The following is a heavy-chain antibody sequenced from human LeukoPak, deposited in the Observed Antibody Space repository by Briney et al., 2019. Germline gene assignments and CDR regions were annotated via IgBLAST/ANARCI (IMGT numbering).Heavy chain of an antibody. CDR2: ISGSGGST. J-gene: IGHJ4*02. V-gene: IGHV3-23*01. CDR3: AKVVDYDILTGYYSD. Sequence: RGSLRLSCAASGFTFSSYAMSWVRQAPGKGLEWVSIISGSGGSTYYADSVKGRFTISRDNSKNTLYLQMNSLRAEDTAVHYCAKVVDYDILTGYYSDWGQGTLVTVSS. CDR1: GFTFSSYA. D-gene: IGHD3-9*01.